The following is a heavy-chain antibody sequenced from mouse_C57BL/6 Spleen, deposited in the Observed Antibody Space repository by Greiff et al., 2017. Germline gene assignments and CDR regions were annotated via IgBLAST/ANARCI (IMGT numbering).Heavy chain of an antibody. J-gene: IGHJ4*01. V-gene: IGHV1-64*01. CDR2: IHPNSGST. CDR1: GYTFTSYW. D-gene: IGHD2-3*01. Sequence: QVQLQQPGAELVKPGASVKLSCKASGYTFTSYWMHWVKQRPGQGLEWIGMIHPNSGSTNYNEKFKSKATLTVDNSSSTAYMQLSSLTSEDSAVYYCAREEIYDGYSLAMDYWGQGTSVTVSS. CDR3: AREEIYDGYSLAMDY.